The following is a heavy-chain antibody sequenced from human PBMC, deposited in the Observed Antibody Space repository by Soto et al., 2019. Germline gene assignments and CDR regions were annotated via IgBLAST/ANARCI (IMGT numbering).Heavy chain of an antibody. D-gene: IGHD3-10*01. J-gene: IGHJ4*02. CDR2: TSTSSTTK. CDR3: AGSYSSGNWYFDY. CDR1: EDNCTNYW. V-gene: IGHV3-48*02. Sequence: PVEPQKISSKGSEDNCTNYWIGCVRQAPGKGLEWIAYTSTSSTTKYYADSVRGRFSISRDNANDLLYLDMDKLRDEDTGIYYCAGSYSSGNWYFDYWGLGTPVTVSS.